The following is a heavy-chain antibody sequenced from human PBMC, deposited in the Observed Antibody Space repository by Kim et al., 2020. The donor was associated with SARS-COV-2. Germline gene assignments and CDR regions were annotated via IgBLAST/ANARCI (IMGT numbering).Heavy chain of an antibody. CDR3: ARIPFSSSWYEGYDY. D-gene: IGHD6-13*01. Sequence: PDLRSRVTISVDTSKNQFSLRLSSVTAADTAVYYCARIPFSSSWYEGYDYWGQGTLVTVSS. J-gene: IGHJ4*02. V-gene: IGHV4-39*07.